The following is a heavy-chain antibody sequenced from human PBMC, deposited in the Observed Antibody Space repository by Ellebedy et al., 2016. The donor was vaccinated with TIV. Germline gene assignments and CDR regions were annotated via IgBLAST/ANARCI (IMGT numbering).Heavy chain of an antibody. CDR1: GFSFRSYW. D-gene: IGHD4-17*01. CDR2: IYQDGSKR. J-gene: IGHJ5*02. Sequence: PGGSLRLSCAASGFSFRSYWMSWVRQAPGKGLEWVANIYQDGSKRFYVDSVKGRFTISRDNVNNLLFLQMNSLRVEDTAVYYCARRASYGDYAVQVNPWFDPWGQGTLVTVSS. V-gene: IGHV3-7*01. CDR3: ARRASYGDYAVQVNPWFDP.